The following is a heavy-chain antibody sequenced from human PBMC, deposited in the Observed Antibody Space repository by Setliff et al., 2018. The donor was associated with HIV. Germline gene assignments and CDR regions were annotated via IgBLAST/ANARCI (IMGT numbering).Heavy chain of an antibody. D-gene: IGHD3-3*01. J-gene: IGHJ5*02. CDR2: ITASGGA. V-gene: IGHV4-61*09. CDR1: GGSIWSGSYY. Sequence: SETLSLTCTVSGGSIWSGSYYWTWIRQPAGKGLEWIGHITASGGATYNPSVKSRISISLGSPSSEFSLRLTSVSAADTAVYYCARAVVFASGNFWFDPWGPGALVTVSS. CDR3: ARAVVFASGNFWFDP.